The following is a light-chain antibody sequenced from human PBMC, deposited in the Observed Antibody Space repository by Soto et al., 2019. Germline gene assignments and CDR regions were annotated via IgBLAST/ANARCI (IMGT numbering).Light chain of an antibody. CDR3: QKYTISPWT. J-gene: IGKJ1*01. Sequence: EVVLTQSPGTLSLSPGERATLSCRASQSVGSNYLGWYQQKPGQAPRLLIYGASSRATGIPDRFSGSGSGTDFTLTIIRLEPEDFAVYYCQKYTISPWTFGQGTKVEIK. CDR2: GAS. V-gene: IGKV3-20*01. CDR1: QSVGSNY.